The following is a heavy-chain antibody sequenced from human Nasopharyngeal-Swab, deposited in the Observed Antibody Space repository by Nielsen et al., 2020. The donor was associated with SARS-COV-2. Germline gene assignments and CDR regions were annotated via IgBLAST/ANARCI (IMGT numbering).Heavy chain of an antibody. D-gene: IGHD3-16*02. J-gene: IGHJ4*02. CDR1: GYTFTSYA. CDR2: INAGNGNT. V-gene: IGHV1-3*01. Sequence: ASVKVSCKASGYTFTSYAMHWVRQAPGQRLEWMGWINAGNGNTKYSQKFQGRVTITRDTSASTAYMELSSLRSDDTAVYYCSISDYVWGSYRHKWGQGTLVTVSS. CDR3: SISDYVWGSYRHK.